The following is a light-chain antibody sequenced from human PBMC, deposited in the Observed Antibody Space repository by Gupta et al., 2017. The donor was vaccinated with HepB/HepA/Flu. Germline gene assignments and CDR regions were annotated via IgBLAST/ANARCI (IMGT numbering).Light chain of an antibody. J-gene: IGLJ3*02. Sequence: QSVLTQPPSVSGAPGQRVTISCTGSSSNIGAGYDVHWYQHLPGAAPKLLIYGNNNRPSGVPDRFSGSKSGTSASLAITGLQAEDDADYYCQSYDSTLSGWVFGGGTKLTVL. V-gene: IGLV1-40*01. CDR1: SSNIGAGYD. CDR3: QSYDSTLSGWV. CDR2: GNN.